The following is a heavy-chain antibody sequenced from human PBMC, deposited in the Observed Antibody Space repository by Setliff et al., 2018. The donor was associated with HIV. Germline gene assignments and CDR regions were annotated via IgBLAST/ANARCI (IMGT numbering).Heavy chain of an antibody. Sequence: ASVKVSCKASGYTFTDYYMHWVQQAPGKGLEWMGRVDPKNGKTLYAENLRGRITITADTSTDTAYMELNSLRSEDTAMYYCATSRGYSGSPSDAFDIWGQGTMVTVSS. J-gene: IGHJ3*02. CDR1: GYTFTDYY. D-gene: IGHD1-26*01. CDR3: ATSRGYSGSPSDAFDI. CDR2: VDPKNGKT. V-gene: IGHV1-69-2*01.